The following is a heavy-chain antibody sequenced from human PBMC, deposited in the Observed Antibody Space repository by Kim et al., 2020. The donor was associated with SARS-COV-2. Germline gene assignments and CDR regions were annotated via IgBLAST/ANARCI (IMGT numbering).Heavy chain of an antibody. CDR2: IYYSGST. D-gene: IGHD2-15*01. Sequence: SETLSLTCTVSGGSISSYYWSWIRQPPGKGLEWIGYIYYSGSTNYNPSLKSRVTISVDTSKNQFSLKLSSVTAADTAVYYCARAGDCSGGSCYFGGYYYYYGMDVWGQGTTVTVSS. CDR1: GGSISSYY. CDR3: ARAGDCSGGSCYFGGYYYYYGMDV. J-gene: IGHJ6*02. V-gene: IGHV4-59*01.